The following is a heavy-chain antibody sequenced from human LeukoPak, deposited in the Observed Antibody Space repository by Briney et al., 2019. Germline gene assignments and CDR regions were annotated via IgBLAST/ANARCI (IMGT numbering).Heavy chain of an antibody. CDR1: AYTFSDVY. J-gene: IGHJ4*02. D-gene: IGHD2-21*01. CDR2: INPHTGDT. V-gene: IGHV1-18*01. CDR3: ARGDFDFDS. Sequence: ASVKVSCQVSAYTFSDVYLHWVRQAPGQGLEWMGWINPHTGDTKNAQILHDRVTMTADPFTDTAYMELRSLRSDDTAVYYCARGDFDFDSWGQGTLVTVS.